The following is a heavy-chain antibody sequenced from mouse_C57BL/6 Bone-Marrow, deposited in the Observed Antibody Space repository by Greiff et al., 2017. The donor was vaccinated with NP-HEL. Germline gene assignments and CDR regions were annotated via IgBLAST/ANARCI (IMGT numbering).Heavy chain of an antibody. D-gene: IGHD1-1*01. CDR2: IYPRSGNT. V-gene: IGHV1-81*01. Sequence: VMLVESGAELARPGASVKLSCKASGYTFTSYGISWVKQRTGQGLEWIGEIYPRSGNTYYNEKFKGKATLTADKSSSTAYMELRSLTSEDSAVYFCARGTTVVGGYWGQGTLVTVSA. J-gene: IGHJ3*01. CDR1: GYTFTSYG. CDR3: ARGTTVVGGY.